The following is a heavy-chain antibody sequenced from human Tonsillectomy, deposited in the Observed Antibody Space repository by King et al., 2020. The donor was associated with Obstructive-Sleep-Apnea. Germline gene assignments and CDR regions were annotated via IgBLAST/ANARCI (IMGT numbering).Heavy chain of an antibody. D-gene: IGHD3-22*01. J-gene: IGHJ4*02. CDR2: IYPGDSDT. CDR1: GYSFTSYW. CDR3: ARHPADYYYDSSGYYYYFDY. Sequence: QLVQSGAEVKKPGESLKISCKGSGYSFTSYWIGWVRQMPGKGLEWMGIIYPGDSDTRYSPSFQGQVTISADKSISTAYLQWSSLKASDTAMYCCARHPADYYYDSSGYYYYFDYWGQGTLVTVSS. V-gene: IGHV5-51*01.